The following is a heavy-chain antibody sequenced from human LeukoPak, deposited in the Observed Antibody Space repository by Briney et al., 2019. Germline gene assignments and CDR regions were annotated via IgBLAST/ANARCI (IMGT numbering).Heavy chain of an antibody. Sequence: GGSLRLSCSASGFVFSIYTMYWVRQAPGKGPEYVSTISGSGNGGSIYYADSVKGRFTISRDDSKSFVYLQMNGLRSEDTAVYYCVKDFGRVRGTPDSWGQGTLVTVSS. CDR1: GFVFSIYT. V-gene: IGHV3-64D*06. D-gene: IGHD2/OR15-2a*01. CDR3: VKDFGRVRGTPDS. J-gene: IGHJ4*02. CDR2: ISGSGNGGSI.